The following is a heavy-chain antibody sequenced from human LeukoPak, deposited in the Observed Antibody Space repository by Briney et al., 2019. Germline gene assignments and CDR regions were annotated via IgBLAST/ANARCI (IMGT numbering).Heavy chain of an antibody. CDR3: AREVNYYDILTGYSSHDAFDI. J-gene: IGHJ3*02. CDR1: GGSISSYY. Sequence: SETLSLTCTVSGGSISSYYWSWIRQPAGKGLEWIGRIYTSGSTNYNPSLKSRVTMSVDTSKNQLSLKLSSVTAADTAVYYCAREVNYYDILTGYSSHDAFDIWGQGTMVTVSS. D-gene: IGHD3-9*01. V-gene: IGHV4-4*07. CDR2: IYTSGST.